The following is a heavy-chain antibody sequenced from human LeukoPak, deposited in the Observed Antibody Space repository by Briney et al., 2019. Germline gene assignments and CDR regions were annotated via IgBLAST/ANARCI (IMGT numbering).Heavy chain of an antibody. CDR3: ARRRIILGNIVVVPAAALGRYYFDY. V-gene: IGHV4-34*01. CDR1: GGSLSDYY. CDR2: INHSGST. D-gene: IGHD2-2*01. Sequence: KASDTLSLTCAVYGGSLSDYYWSWIRQPPGKGLEWIGEINHSGSTNYNPSLKRRVTISVDTSKNQFSLKLNSVIAADTAVYYCARRRIILGNIVVVPAAALGRYYFDYWGQGTLVTVSS. J-gene: IGHJ4*02.